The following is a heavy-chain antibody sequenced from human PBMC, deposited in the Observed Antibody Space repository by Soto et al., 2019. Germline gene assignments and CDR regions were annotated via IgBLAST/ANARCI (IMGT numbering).Heavy chain of an antibody. Sequence: PGASVKISCKGSGYSFTSYRISWVRQMPGKGREWRGRIDAIDSYTNYSPSFQGHVTISADKSISTAYLQGSSLKASDRAMYYCTRRALMCRRGETFSYYYYGMDVWGQGPTVTSP. CDR3: TRRALMCRRGETFSYYYYGMDV. D-gene: IGHD3-16*01. CDR2: IDAIDSYT. J-gene: IGHJ6*02. CDR1: GYSFTSYR. V-gene: IGHV5-10-1*01.